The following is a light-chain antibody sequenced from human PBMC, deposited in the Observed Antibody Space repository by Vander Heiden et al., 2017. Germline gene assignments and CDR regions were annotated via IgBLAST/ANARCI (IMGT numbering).Light chain of an antibody. CDR1: NIGSKS. V-gene: IGLV3-21*02. J-gene: IGLJ2*01. CDR2: DDN. CDR3: QVWDSTSGHVV. Sequence: SDVLTQPHSVSVAPGQTARITCGGDNIGSKSVHWYQQKPGQAPVLVVHDDNFRPSGIPERVSGSKSGNTATLIINRVEAGDEADYYCQVWDSTSGHVVFGGGTKLTVL.